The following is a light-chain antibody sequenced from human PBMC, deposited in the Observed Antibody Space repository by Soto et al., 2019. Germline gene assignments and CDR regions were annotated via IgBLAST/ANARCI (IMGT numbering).Light chain of an antibody. CDR2: GAS. V-gene: IGKV3-20*01. CDR1: QSVSSSY. CDR3: QQYGSSPGT. Sequence: EIVLTQSPGTLSLSPGERATLSCRASQSVSSSYLAWYQQKPGQAPRVLIYGASTRATGVPDRFSGIGSGTAFTLTISRLEPEDFAVYYCQQYGSSPGTFGQGTKVEIK. J-gene: IGKJ1*01.